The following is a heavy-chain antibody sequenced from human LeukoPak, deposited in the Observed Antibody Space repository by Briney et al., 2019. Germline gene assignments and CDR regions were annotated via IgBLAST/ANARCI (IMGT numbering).Heavy chain of an antibody. J-gene: IGHJ4*02. CDR3: ARAAQNWNNAPYFDF. V-gene: IGHV4-30-4*01. Sequence: SETLSLTCTVSGGSVSSGDYYWSWIRQHPGKGLEWIGYIYYTGTTYYNPSLKSRLTISLDTSKNQFSRKLTSVTAADTAVYYCARAAQNWNNAPYFDFWGQETLVTVSS. CDR1: GGSVSSGDYY. CDR2: IYYTGTT. D-gene: IGHD1/OR15-1a*01.